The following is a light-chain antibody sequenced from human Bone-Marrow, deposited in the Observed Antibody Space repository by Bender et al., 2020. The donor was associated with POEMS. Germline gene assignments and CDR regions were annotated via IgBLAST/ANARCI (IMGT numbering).Light chain of an antibody. CDR3: CSYAGSSTLI. J-gene: IGLJ2*01. Sequence: SALTQPPSASGSPGQSITISCTGTSSDVGTYNYVSCYQQHPGKAPKLMIYEVSNRPSGVSDRFSGSKSGNTASLTISGLQAEDEADYYCCSYAGSSTLIFGAGTKLTVL. V-gene: IGLV2-23*02. CDR2: EVS. CDR1: SSDVGTYNY.